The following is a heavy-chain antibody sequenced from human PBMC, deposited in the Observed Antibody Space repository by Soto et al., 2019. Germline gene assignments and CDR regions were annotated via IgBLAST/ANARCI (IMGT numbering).Heavy chain of an antibody. V-gene: IGHV4-34*01. J-gene: IGHJ5*02. CDR2: INHSGST. CDR1: GGSFSGYY. D-gene: IGHD6-19*01. Sequence: QVQLQQWGAGLLKPSETLSLTCAVYGGSFSGYYWSWIRQPPGKGLEWIGEINHSGSTNYNPSLKSRVTISVDTPKNQFSLKLSSVTAADTAVYYCARVVRQWLVRGGWFDPWGQGTLVTVSS. CDR3: ARVVRQWLVRGGWFDP.